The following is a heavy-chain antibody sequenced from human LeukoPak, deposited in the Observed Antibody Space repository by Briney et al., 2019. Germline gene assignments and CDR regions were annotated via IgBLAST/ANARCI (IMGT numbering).Heavy chain of an antibody. CDR2: INPNSGGT. CDR3: ARGLGDYYDKSYFDF. CDR1: GYTFTAYY. D-gene: IGHD3-22*01. Sequence: ASVKVSCKASGYTFTAYYMFWVRQAPGQGLEWMGWINPNSGGTNYAQNFQGRVTMTRDTSINTAYMELSSLSFDDTAVYYCARGLGDYYDKSYFDFWGQGSPVIVSS. J-gene: IGHJ4*02. V-gene: IGHV1-2*02.